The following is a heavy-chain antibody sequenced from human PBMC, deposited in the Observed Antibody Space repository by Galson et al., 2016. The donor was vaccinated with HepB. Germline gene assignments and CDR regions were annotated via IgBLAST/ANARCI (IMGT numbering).Heavy chain of an antibody. V-gene: IGHV4-34*01. CDR1: GGSFSGYY. Sequence: SETLSLTCAVYGGSFSGYYWSWIRQPPGKGLEWIGEINHSGSTNYNPSLKSRVTISVDTSKNQFSLNLTSVTAADTAVFFCARAWSGSPYYYFGLDVWGQGTTVTVSS. CDR3: ARAWSGSPYYYFGLDV. D-gene: IGHD1-26*01. J-gene: IGHJ6*02. CDR2: INHSGST.